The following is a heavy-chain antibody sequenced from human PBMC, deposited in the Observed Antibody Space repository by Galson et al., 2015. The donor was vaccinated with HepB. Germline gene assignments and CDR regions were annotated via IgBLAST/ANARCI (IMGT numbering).Heavy chain of an antibody. D-gene: IGHD1-1*01. CDR2: ISAYNGNT. J-gene: IGHJ5*02. CDR1: GYTFTSYG. Sequence: SVKVSCKASGYTFTSYGISWVRQAPGQGLEWMGWISAYNGNTDYAQKLQGRVTMTTDTSTSTAYMELRSLRSDDTAVYYCARDRGWNDINWFDPWGQGTLVTVSS. CDR3: ARDRGWNDINWFDP. V-gene: IGHV1-18*01.